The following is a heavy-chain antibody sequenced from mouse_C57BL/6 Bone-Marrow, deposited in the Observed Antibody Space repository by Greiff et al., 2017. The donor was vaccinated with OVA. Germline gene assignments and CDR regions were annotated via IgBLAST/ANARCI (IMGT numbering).Heavy chain of an antibody. D-gene: IGHD2-5*01. V-gene: IGHV1-72*01. Sequence: KESCKASGYTFTSYWMHWVKQRPGRGLEWIGRIDPNSGGTKYNEKFKSKATLTVDKPSSTAYMQLSSLTSEDSAVYYCARTYYSNYDYAMDYWGQGTSVTVSS. CDR3: ARTYYSNYDYAMDY. CDR1: GYTFTSYW. J-gene: IGHJ4*01. CDR2: IDPNSGGT.